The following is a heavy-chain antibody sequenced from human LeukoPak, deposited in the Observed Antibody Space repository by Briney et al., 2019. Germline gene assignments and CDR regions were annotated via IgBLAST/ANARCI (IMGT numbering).Heavy chain of an antibody. CDR3: AGAVDYDSSGYWR. CDR1: GGSFSGYY. V-gene: IGHV4-34*01. D-gene: IGHD3-22*01. Sequence: SETLSLTCAVYGGSFSGYYWSWIRQPPGKGLEWIGEINHSGSTNYNPSLKSRVTISVDTSKNRFSLKLSSVTAADTAVYYCAGAVDYDSSGYWRWGQGTLVTVSS. CDR2: INHSGST. J-gene: IGHJ4*02.